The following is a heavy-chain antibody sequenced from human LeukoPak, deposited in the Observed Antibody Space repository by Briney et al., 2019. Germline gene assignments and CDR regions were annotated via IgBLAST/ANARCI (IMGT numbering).Heavy chain of an antibody. J-gene: IGHJ5*02. CDR1: GVSLTDYY. D-gene: IGHD2-8*01. V-gene: IGHV4-34*01. Sequence: KPSETLSLTCAASGVSLTDYYWSRIRQSPGKGLECIGEVSHDGYSKYNPHLKSRLSLSADRSEHRLSLRLSSVTAAVTAIYYCARVRCGSGPEICYNHWARGSLVTVSS. CDR2: VSHDGYS. CDR3: ARVRCGSGPEICYNH.